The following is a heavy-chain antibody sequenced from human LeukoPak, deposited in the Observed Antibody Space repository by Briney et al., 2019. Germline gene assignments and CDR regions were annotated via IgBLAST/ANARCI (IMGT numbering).Heavy chain of an antibody. CDR2: IYSSGST. V-gene: IGHV4-4*07. CDR3: AGNRNALGDVNWLDP. Sequence: SETLSLTCTVSGGSISGKYWTWIRQPAGKGLEWIGRIYSSGSTNYNPSLKSRVTMSVDTSKNQFSLKLKSVTAADTAVYYCAGNRNALGDVNWLDPWGQGTLVTVSS. CDR1: GGSISGKY. D-gene: IGHD1/OR15-1a*01. J-gene: IGHJ5*02.